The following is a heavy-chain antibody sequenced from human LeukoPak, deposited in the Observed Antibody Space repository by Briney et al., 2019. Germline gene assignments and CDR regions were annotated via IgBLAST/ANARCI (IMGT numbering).Heavy chain of an antibody. J-gene: IGHJ4*02. CDR3: ASATPANDY. CDR1: GSTFSNYA. V-gene: IGHV3-23*01. CDR2: ISGSGGST. Sequence: GGSLRLSCAASGSTFSNYAMSWVRQAPGKGLEWVSGISGSGGSTYYADSMKGRFTISRDNSKNTPYLQVNSLRAEDTAVYYCASATPANDYWGQGTLVTVSS.